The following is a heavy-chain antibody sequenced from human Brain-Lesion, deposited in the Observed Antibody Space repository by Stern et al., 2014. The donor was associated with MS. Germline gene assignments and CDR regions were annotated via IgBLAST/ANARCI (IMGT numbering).Heavy chain of an antibody. J-gene: IGHJ4*02. CDR3: ARRGDSSSSGFDY. CDR1: GYRFTSNW. V-gene: IGHV5-51*01. Sequence: EVQLVQSAAEVKKPGESLKISCKGSGYRFTSNWIGWVRQMPGKGLEWMGIIWPGDSDTRYSPSFQGQVTISADKSISTAYLQWSSLQASDTAMYYCARRGDSSSSGFDYWGQGTLVIVSS. CDR2: IWPGDSDT. D-gene: IGHD6-6*01.